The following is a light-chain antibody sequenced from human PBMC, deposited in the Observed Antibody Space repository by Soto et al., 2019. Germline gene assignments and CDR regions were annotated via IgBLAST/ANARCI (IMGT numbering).Light chain of an antibody. Sequence: DIPMTQSPFSLSASVGDRVTSXXQASQDISNYLNWYQQKPGKAPKIXIYDASNLETGVPSRFSGSGSGTDFTFTISSLQSEDFAVYYCQQYNNWLLTFGGGTKVDIK. CDR2: DAS. CDR1: QDISNY. J-gene: IGKJ4*01. V-gene: IGKV1-33*01. CDR3: QQYNNWLLT.